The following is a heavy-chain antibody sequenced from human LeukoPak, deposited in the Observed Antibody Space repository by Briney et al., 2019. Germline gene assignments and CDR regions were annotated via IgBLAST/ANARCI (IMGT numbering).Heavy chain of an antibody. J-gene: IGHJ2*01. CDR1: GFIFSRYW. V-gene: IGHV3-74*01. CDR3: ARELPFDL. Sequence: GGSLRLSCSASGFIFSRYWIHWVRQAPGKGLVWISRNKSDGSSTNYADSVKGRFTISRDNAKNTLYLQMNSLRADDTAVYYCARELPFDLWGRGTLVAVSS. D-gene: IGHD2-21*01. CDR2: NKSDGSST.